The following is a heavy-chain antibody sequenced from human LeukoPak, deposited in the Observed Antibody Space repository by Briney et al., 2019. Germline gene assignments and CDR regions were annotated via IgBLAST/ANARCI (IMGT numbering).Heavy chain of an antibody. Sequence: SETLSLTCTVSGGSIRSCYWNWIRQSAGKGLEWIGRFFLSGTTNYNPSLKSRVTMSVDTSKNQFSLELSSVTAADTAVYYCARDDGDYAFFDYWGQGTLVTVSS. CDR2: FFLSGTT. CDR1: GGSIRSCY. D-gene: IGHD4-17*01. V-gene: IGHV4-4*07. J-gene: IGHJ4*02. CDR3: ARDDGDYAFFDY.